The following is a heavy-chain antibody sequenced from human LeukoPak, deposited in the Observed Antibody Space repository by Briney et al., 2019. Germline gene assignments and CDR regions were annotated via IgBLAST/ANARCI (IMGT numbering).Heavy chain of an antibody. Sequence: GGSLRLSCAASGFTFSSYWMSWVRQASGKGLEWVSNIKQDGSEKYYVDSVKGRFTISRDNAKNSLYLQMNSLRAEDTAVYYCARHISLGYCSGGSCPYWYFDLWGRGTLVTVSS. J-gene: IGHJ2*01. D-gene: IGHD2-15*01. CDR3: ARHISLGYCSGGSCPYWYFDL. V-gene: IGHV3-7*01. CDR2: IKQDGSEK. CDR1: GFTFSSYW.